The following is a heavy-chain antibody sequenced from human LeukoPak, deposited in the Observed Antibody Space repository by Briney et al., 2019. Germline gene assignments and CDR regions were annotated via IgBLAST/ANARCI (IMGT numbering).Heavy chain of an antibody. CDR2: INHSGST. CDR3: ARHRNIAVHFDY. D-gene: IGHD6-19*01. CDR1: GGSFSDYY. J-gene: IGHJ4*02. Sequence: SETLSLTCAVYGGSFSDYYWSWIRHSPGKGLEWIGEINHSGSTNYNPSLKSRVTISVDTSKNQFSLKLSSVTAADTAVYYCARHRNIAVHFDYWGQGTLVTVSS. V-gene: IGHV4-34*01.